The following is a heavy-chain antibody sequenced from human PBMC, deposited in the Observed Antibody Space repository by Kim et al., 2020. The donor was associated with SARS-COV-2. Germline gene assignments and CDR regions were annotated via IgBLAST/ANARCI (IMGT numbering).Heavy chain of an antibody. Sequence: NPSLKSRVTISVDTSKNQFSLKLSSVTAADTAVYYCARDGSWYGGDKFDYWGQGTLVTVSS. V-gene: IGHV4-59*01. D-gene: IGHD2-15*01. CDR3: ARDGSWYGGDKFDY. J-gene: IGHJ4*02.